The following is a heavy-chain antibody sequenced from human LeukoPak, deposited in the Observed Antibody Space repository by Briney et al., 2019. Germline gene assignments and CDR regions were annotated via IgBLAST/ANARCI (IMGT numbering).Heavy chain of an antibody. CDR3: ANLHGSGSYYTRPAYYYYGMDV. CDR1: GFTFSSYG. J-gene: IGHJ6*02. CDR2: ISYDGSNK. Sequence: GGSLRLSCAASGFTFSSYGMHWVRQAPGKGLEWVAVISYDGSNKYYADSVKGRFTISRDNSKNTLYLQMNSLRAEDTAVYYCANLHGSGSYYTRPAYYYYGMDVWGQGTTVTVSS. V-gene: IGHV3-30*18. D-gene: IGHD3-10*01.